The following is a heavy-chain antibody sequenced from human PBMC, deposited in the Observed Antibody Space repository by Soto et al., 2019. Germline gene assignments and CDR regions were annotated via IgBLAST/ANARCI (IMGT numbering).Heavy chain of an antibody. V-gene: IGHV3-23*01. J-gene: IGHJ3*02. CDR1: GFTFSSYA. CDR3: AREDVGGSYYPFLAFDI. Sequence: GGSLRLSCAASGFTFSSYAMSGVRQAPGKGLEWVSAISGSGGSTYYADSVKGRFTISRDNAKNSLYLQMNSLRAEDTAVYYCAREDVGGSYYPFLAFDIWGQGTMVTVSS. D-gene: IGHD1-26*01. CDR2: ISGSGGST.